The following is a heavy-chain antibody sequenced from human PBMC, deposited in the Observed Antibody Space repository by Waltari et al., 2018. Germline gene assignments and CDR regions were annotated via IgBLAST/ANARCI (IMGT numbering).Heavy chain of an antibody. CDR1: GGSFSGYY. CDR2: INHSGST. D-gene: IGHD3-9*01. CDR3: ARGDYDILTGYQYYFDY. Sequence: QVQLQQWGAGLLQPSETLSLTCAVYGGSFSGYYWSWIRQPPGKGLEWIGEINHSGSTNYNPSLKSRVTISVDTSKNQFSLKLSSVTAADTAVYYCARGDYDILTGYQYYFDYWGQGTLVTVSS. V-gene: IGHV4-34*01. J-gene: IGHJ4*02.